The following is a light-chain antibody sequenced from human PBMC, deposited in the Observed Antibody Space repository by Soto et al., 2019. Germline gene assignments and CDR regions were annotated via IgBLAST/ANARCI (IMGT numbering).Light chain of an antibody. CDR3: HVWDSSSDHSVV. Sequence: SYELTQPPSVSVAPGKTARITCGGNNIGSKSVHWYQQKPGQAPVLVIYYDSDRPSGIPERFSGSNSGNTATLTISRVEAGDEADYYCHVWDSSSDHSVVFGGGTKLTV. V-gene: IGLV3-21*04. CDR1: NIGSKS. CDR2: YDS. J-gene: IGLJ2*01.